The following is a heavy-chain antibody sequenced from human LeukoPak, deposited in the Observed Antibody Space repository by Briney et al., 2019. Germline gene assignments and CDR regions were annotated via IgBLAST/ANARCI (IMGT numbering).Heavy chain of an antibody. D-gene: IGHD5-18*01. CDR3: ARVGAVDTATRYYFDY. Sequence: ASVKVSCKASGYTFTSYYMHWVRQAPGQGLEWMGIINPNGGSTSYAQKFQGRVTMTRDTSTSTVYMELSSLRSEDTAVYYCARVGAVDTATRYYFDYWGQGTLVTVSS. V-gene: IGHV1-46*01. CDR2: INPNGGST. J-gene: IGHJ4*02. CDR1: GYTFTSYY.